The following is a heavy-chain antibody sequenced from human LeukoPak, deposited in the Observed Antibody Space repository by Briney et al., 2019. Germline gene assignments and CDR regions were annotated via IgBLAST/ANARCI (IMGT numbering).Heavy chain of an antibody. V-gene: IGHV4-39*07. CDR1: GGSISSSGYY. Sequence: SETLSLTCTVSGGSISSSGYYWGWIRQPPGKGLEWIGSIYYSGSTYYNPSLKSRVTISVDTSKNQFSLKLSSVTAADTAVYYYARDTWFGAGRTFDYWGQGTLVTVSS. CDR3: ARDTWFGAGRTFDY. CDR2: IYYSGST. D-gene: IGHD3-10*01. J-gene: IGHJ4*02.